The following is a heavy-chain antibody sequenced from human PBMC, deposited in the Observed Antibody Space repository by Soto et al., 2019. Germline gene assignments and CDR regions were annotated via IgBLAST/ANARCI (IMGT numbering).Heavy chain of an antibody. CDR1: GYTFTGYY. CDR3: ARDAGYCISTSCYALDYYYGMDV. D-gene: IGHD2-2*01. V-gene: IGHV1-46*01. Sequence: ASVKVSCKASGYTFTGYYMHWVRQAPGQGLEWMGIINPSGGSTSYAQKFQGRVTMTRDTSTSTVYMELSSLRSEDTAVYYCARDAGYCISTSCYALDYYYGMDVWGQGTTVTVSS. CDR2: INPSGGST. J-gene: IGHJ6*02.